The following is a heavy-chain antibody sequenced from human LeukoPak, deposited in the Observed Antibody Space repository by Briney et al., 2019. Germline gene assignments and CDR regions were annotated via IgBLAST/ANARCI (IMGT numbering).Heavy chain of an antibody. CDR2: ISAGGDNT. Sequence: GGSLRLSCAASAFTFSSHAMSWVRQTPGKGLEWVSAISAGGDNTLYVDSVKGRFTISRDNSKNTLYLHMSSLRAEDTAVYFCVYYDSSGYYYGRLRYWGQGTPVTVSS. D-gene: IGHD3-22*01. V-gene: IGHV3-23*01. CDR1: AFTFSSHA. CDR3: VYYDSSGYYYGRLRY. J-gene: IGHJ4*02.